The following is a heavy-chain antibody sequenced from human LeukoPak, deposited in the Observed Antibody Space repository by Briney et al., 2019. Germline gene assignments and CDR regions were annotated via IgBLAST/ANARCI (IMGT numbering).Heavy chain of an antibody. Sequence: GGSLRLSCAPSGFTLSSYWMSWVPQAPGKGLEWVSNIKQDGSEKYYVDSVKGRVTISRDNAKNSLYLQMNSQRAEDTAVYYCARDQVAVAANYYYSGMDVWGQGTTVTVSS. D-gene: IGHD6-19*01. J-gene: IGHJ6*02. CDR3: ARDQVAVAANYYYSGMDV. CDR2: IKQDGSEK. CDR1: GFTLSSYW. V-gene: IGHV3-7*01.